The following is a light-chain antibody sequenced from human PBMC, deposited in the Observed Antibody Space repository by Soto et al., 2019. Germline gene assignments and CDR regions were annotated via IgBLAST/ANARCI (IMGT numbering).Light chain of an antibody. CDR1: QSVSSG. Sequence: EILMTQSPATLSVSPGERVTLSCRASQSVSSGLAWYQQKPGQAPRLLIYGASTRATGIPARFSGSGSETEFTLTISSLQSEDFAVYFCQQYNNWPPAFGQGTKVEIK. CDR3: QQYNNWPPA. CDR2: GAS. V-gene: IGKV3-15*01. J-gene: IGKJ1*01.